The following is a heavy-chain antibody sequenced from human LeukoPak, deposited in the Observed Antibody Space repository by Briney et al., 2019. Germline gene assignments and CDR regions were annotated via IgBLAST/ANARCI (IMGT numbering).Heavy chain of an antibody. CDR1: GASISSSSSY. V-gene: IGHV4-39*07. D-gene: IGHD4-11*01. CDR2: IFYSGRT. J-gene: IGHJ4*02. Sequence: SETLSLTCTVSGASISSSSSYWGWIRQPPGKGLEWIGSIFYSGRTYHNPSLKSRLTISVDTSKNLISLKLSSVTAADTAVYYCARDTTTATTEFYFDYWGPGTLVTVSS. CDR3: ARDTTTATTEFYFDY.